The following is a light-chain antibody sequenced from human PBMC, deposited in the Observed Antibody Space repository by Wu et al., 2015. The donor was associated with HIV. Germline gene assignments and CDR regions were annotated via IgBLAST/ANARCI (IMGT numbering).Light chain of an antibody. Sequence: EIVLTQSPGTLSLSPGERATLSCRASQSVTSRHLAWYQHKPGQAPRLLIYGASGRATGIPDRFTGSGSGTDFTLTISRLEPEDFAVYYCQQRSYWPWTFGQGTKVEIK. CDR1: QSVTSRH. J-gene: IGKJ1*01. V-gene: IGKV3D-20*02. CDR2: GAS. CDR3: QQRSYWPWT.